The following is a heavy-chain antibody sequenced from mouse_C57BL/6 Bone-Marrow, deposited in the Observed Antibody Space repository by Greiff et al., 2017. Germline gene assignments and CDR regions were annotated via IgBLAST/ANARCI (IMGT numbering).Heavy chain of an antibody. D-gene: IGHD1-1*01. Sequence: QVQLQQSGAELARPGASVKLSCKASGYTFTSYGISWVKQSTGQGLEWIGEIYPRSGNTYYNEKFKGKATLTADKSSSTAYMELRSLTSEDSAVXFCARYPHYSGSPLFDYWGQGTTLTVSS. V-gene: IGHV1-81*01. CDR1: GYTFTSYG. J-gene: IGHJ2*01. CDR2: IYPRSGNT. CDR3: ARYPHYSGSPLFDY.